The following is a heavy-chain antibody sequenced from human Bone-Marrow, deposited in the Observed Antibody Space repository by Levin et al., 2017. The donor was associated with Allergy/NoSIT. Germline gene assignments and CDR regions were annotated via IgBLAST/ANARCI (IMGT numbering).Heavy chain of an antibody. CDR1: GFTFSSYA. CDR2: ISYDGSNK. D-gene: IGHD1-26*01. J-gene: IGHJ3*02. CDR3: ARGSQAVVRVFDI. V-gene: IGHV3-30*04. Sequence: GGSLRLSCAASGFTFSSYAMHWVRQAPGKGLEWVAVISYDGSNKYYADSVKGRFTISRDNSKNTLYLQMNSLRAEDTAVYYCARGSQAVVRVFDIWGQGTMVTVSS.